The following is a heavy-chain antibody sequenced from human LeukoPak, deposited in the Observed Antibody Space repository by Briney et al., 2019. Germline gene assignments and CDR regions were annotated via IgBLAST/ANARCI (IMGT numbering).Heavy chain of an antibody. V-gene: IGHV2-70*11. CDR1: GFPLSTSGMC. D-gene: IGHD6-6*01. CDR2: SDWDDDK. J-gene: IGHJ6*02. CDR3: ARIRSSYYGMDV. Sequence: ESGPTLINPTQPLTLTYTFSGFPLSTSGMCVSWIRQPPVKALEWLPRSDWDDDKYYSTSLKTRLTISKDTSKNQVVLTMTNMDPVDTATYYCARIRSSYYGMDVWGQGTTVTVSS.